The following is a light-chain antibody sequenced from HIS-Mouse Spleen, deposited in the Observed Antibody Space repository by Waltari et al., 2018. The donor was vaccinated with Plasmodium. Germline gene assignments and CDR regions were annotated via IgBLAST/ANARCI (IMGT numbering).Light chain of an antibody. Sequence: QSALTQPRSVSGSPGPSVTISCPGTSSDVGGYNCVSWYQQHPGKAPKLMIYDVRKRPSGVPDRFSGSKSGNTASLTISGLQAEDEADYYCCSYAGSYTWVFGGGTKLTVL. CDR1: SSDVGGYNC. V-gene: IGLV2-11*01. J-gene: IGLJ3*02. CDR3: CSYAGSYTWV. CDR2: DVR.